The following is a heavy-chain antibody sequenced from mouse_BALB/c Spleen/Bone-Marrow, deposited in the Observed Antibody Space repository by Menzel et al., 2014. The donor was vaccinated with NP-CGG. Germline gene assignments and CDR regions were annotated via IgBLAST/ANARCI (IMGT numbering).Heavy chain of an antibody. CDR2: INPYSGDS. CDR3: ARVTTDWYFDV. Sequence: EVKVEESGPELVKPGASVKISCKASGYSFTGYFMNWVIQSHGKSLEWIGRINPYSGDSFYNQKFKGKATLTVDKSSSTAHMELRSLASEDSAVYYCARVTTDWYFDVWGAGTTVTVSS. D-gene: IGHD1-1*01. J-gene: IGHJ1*01. CDR1: GYSFTGYF. V-gene: IGHV1-20*02.